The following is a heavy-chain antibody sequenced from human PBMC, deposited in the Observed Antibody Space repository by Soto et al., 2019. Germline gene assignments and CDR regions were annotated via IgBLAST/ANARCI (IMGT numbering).Heavy chain of an antibody. CDR3: ASTVTTAYYYGMDV. D-gene: IGHD4-17*01. J-gene: IGHJ6*02. V-gene: IGHV4-59*01. Sequence: PSETLSLTCTVSGGSISSYYWSWIRQPPGKGLEWIGYIYYSGSTNYNPSLKSRVTISVDTSKNQFSLKLSSVTAADTAVYYCASTVTTAYYYGMDVWGQGTTVTVSS. CDR1: GGSISSYY. CDR2: IYYSGST.